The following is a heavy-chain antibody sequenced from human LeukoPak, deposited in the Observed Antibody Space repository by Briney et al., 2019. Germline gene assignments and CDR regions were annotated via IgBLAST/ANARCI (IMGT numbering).Heavy chain of an antibody. D-gene: IGHD2-2*01. J-gene: IGHJ3*02. CDR3: ARENLGSSTSAFDAFDI. CDR2: IKQDGREK. V-gene: IGHV3-7*01. Sequence: GSLRLSCAASGFTFSSYWMSWVRQAPGKGLEWVANIKQDGREKYYVDSVKGRFTISRDNAKNSLYLQMNSLRAEDTAVYYCARENLGSSTSAFDAFDIWGQGTMVTVSS. CDR1: GFTFSSYW.